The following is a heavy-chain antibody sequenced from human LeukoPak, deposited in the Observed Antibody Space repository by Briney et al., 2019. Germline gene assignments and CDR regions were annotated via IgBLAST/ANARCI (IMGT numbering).Heavy chain of an antibody. CDR1: GGSISSYY. D-gene: IGHD6-13*01. CDR3: ARVGGSSWYAYYMDV. V-gene: IGHV4-59*01. Sequence: SETLSLTCTVSGGSISSYYWSWIRQPPGKGLEWIGYIYYSGSTNYNPSLKSRVTISVDTSKNQFSPKLSSVTAADTAVYYCARVGGSSWYAYYMDVWGKGTTVTVSS. J-gene: IGHJ6*03. CDR2: IYYSGST.